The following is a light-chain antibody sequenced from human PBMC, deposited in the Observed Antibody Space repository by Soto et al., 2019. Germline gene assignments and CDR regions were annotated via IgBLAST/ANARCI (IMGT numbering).Light chain of an antibody. Sequence: DIVMTQSPLSLPVTPGEPASISCRSSQSLLHSNGYNYLDWYLQKPGQSPQLLIYLGSYRASGVPDRFSGSGSGTDFTLKISRVEAEDVGVYYCMQALQTRTFGQGTKV. V-gene: IGKV2-28*01. J-gene: IGKJ1*01. CDR1: QSLLHSNGYNY. CDR3: MQALQTRT. CDR2: LGS.